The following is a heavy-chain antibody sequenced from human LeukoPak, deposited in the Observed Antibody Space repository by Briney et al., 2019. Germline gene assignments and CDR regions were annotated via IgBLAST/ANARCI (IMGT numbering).Heavy chain of an antibody. Sequence: GSSVKVSCKASGGTFSSYAISWVRQAPGQGLEWMGGIIPIFGTANYAQKFQGRVTITADESTSTAYMELSSLRSEDTAVYYCARTPGYSSSWWIHKYWGQGTLVTVSS. D-gene: IGHD6-13*01. CDR1: GGTFSSYA. J-gene: IGHJ4*02. V-gene: IGHV1-69*01. CDR2: IIPIFGTA. CDR3: ARTPGYSSSWWIHKY.